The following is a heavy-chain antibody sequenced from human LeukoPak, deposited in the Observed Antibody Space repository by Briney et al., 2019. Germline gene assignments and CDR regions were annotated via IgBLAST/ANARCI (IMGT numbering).Heavy chain of an antibody. CDR2: IYHSGST. J-gene: IGHJ6*02. Sequence: SQTLSLTCAVSGCSISSGGYSWSWIRQPPGKGLEWIGYIYHSGSTYYNPSLKSRVTISVDRSTNQFYLKLSSVTAADTAVYYCARGCHHGSGSPQVMDVWGQGTTVTVSS. CDR3: ARGCHHGSGSPQVMDV. D-gene: IGHD3-10*01. CDR1: GCSISSGGYS. V-gene: IGHV4-30-2*01.